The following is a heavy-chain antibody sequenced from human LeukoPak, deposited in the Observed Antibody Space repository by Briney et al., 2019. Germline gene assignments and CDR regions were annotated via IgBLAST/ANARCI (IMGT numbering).Heavy chain of an antibody. CDR3: AKDPLPVDSSCYLPH. D-gene: IGHD3-22*01. Sequence: PGGSLRLSCAASGFTFSSYGMHWFRQAPGKGLEGVAVIWYDGSNKYYADAVNGRFTISRDNSKNTLYLQMNSLIDDETAVYYCAKDPLPVDSSCYLPHWGQGTLVTVSS. CDR1: GFTFSSYG. J-gene: IGHJ1*01. CDR2: IWYDGSNK. V-gene: IGHV3-30*02.